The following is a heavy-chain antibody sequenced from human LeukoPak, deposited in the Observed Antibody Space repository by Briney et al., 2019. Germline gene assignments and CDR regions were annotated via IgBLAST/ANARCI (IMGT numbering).Heavy chain of an antibody. D-gene: IGHD6-13*01. J-gene: IGHJ6*02. Sequence: GGSLRLSCAASGFTFSSYAMSWVRQAPGKGLEWVSSISSSSYIYYADSVKGRFTISRDNAKNSLYLQMNSLRAEDTAVYYCASSQAAAGTYYGMDVWGQGITVTVSS. CDR1: GFTFSSYA. CDR3: ASSQAAAGTYYGMDV. V-gene: IGHV3-21*01. CDR2: ISSSSYI.